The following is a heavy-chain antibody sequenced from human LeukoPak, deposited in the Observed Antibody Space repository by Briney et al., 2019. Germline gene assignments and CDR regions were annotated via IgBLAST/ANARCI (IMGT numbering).Heavy chain of an antibody. D-gene: IGHD5-12*01. CDR1: GGSVSSGSYY. V-gene: IGHV4-39*07. J-gene: IGHJ4*02. Sequence: MPSETLSLTCTVSGGSVSSGSYYWSWIRQPPGKGLEWIGEINHSGSTNYNPSLKSRVTISVDTSKNQFSLKLSSVTAADTAVYYCARVSGYSGYERRRGGAFDYWGQGTLVTVSS. CDR2: INHSGST. CDR3: ARVSGYSGYERRRGGAFDY.